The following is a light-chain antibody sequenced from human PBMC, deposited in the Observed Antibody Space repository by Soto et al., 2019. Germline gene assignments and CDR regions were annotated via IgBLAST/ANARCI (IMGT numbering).Light chain of an antibody. V-gene: IGLV2-8*01. CDR3: SSYAGSNIYV. J-gene: IGLJ1*01. Sequence: QSALTQPPSASGSPGQSVTISCTGTSSDVGGYNSVSWYQQHPGKAPKLLIYGVSQRPSGVPDRFSGSKSGNTASLTVSGLQAEDEADYYCSSYAGSNIYVFGTGTKLTVL. CDR2: GVS. CDR1: SSDVGGYNS.